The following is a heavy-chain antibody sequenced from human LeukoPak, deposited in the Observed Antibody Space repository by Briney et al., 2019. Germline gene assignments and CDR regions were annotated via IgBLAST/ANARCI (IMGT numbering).Heavy chain of an antibody. V-gene: IGHV4-4*07. CDR3: ARDGLVASDSYYFDY. CDR1: GGSISSYY. CDR2: IYTSGST. J-gene: IGHJ4*02. Sequence: SETLSLTCTVSGGSISSYYWSWIRQPAGKGLEWIGRIYTSGSTNYNPSLKSRVTISVDTSKNQFSLKLSSVTAADTAVYYCARDGLVASDSYYFDYWGQGTLVTVSS. D-gene: IGHD5-12*01.